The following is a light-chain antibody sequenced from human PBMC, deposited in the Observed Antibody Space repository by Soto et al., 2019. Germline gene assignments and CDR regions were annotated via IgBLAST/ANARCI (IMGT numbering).Light chain of an antibody. J-gene: IGKJ3*01. CDR3: QQYNDWPFT. CDR1: QSVSSN. V-gene: IGKV3-15*01. Sequence: EIVMTQSPATLSVSPGERATLSSRASQSVSSNLAWYQQKPGLAPRLLIYAASTRATGIPARFSGSRSGTELTLTITSLQSVDFAVYYCQQYNDWPFTFGPGTKVDIK. CDR2: AAS.